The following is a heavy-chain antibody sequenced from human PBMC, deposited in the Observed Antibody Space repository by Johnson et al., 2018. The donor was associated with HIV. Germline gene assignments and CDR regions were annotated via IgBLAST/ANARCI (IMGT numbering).Heavy chain of an antibody. CDR3: AKSDVVVIPEGAFDI. V-gene: IGHV3-33*06. D-gene: IGHD2-21*01. J-gene: IGHJ3*02. Sequence: QVQLVESGGGVVQPGRSLRLSCAASGFTFSSYGMHWVRQAPGKGLGWVAVIWYEGSNKYYADSVKGRFTISRDNSKNTLYLQMNSLRAEDTAVYYCAKSDVVVIPEGAFDIWGQGTMVTVSS. CDR2: IWYEGSNK. CDR1: GFTFSSYG.